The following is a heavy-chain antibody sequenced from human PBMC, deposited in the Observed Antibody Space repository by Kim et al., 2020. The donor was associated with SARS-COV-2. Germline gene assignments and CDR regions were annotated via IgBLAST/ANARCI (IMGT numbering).Heavy chain of an antibody. D-gene: IGHD2-21*01. V-gene: IGHV1-3*01. CDR1: GYTFTSYA. J-gene: IGHJ5*02. Sequence: ASVKVSCKASGYTFTSYAMHWVRQAPGQRLEWMGWINAGNGNTKYSQKFQGRVTITRDTSASTAYMELSSLRSEDTAVYYCAREERALLWRDRGWVDPWGQGTLVTVSS. CDR2: INAGNGNT. CDR3: AREERALLWRDRGWVDP.